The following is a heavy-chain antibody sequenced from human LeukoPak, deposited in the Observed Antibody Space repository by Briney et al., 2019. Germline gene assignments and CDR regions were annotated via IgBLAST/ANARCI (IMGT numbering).Heavy chain of an antibody. CDR2: ISGDGGST. CDR1: GFTFDDYA. CDR3: AKDIDPYCSGGSCYGGRSAFDI. J-gene: IGHJ3*02. Sequence: GGSLRLSCAASGFTFDDYAMHWVRQAPGKGLEWVSLISGDGGSTYYADSVKGRFTISRDNSKNSLYLQMNSLRTEDTALYYCAKDIDPYCSGGSCYGGRSAFDIWGPGTMVTVSS. D-gene: IGHD2-15*01. V-gene: IGHV3-43*02.